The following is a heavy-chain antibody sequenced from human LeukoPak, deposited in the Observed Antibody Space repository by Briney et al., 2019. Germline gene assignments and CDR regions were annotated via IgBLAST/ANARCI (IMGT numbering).Heavy chain of an antibody. J-gene: IGHJ4*02. D-gene: IGHD4-17*01. V-gene: IGHV4-34*01. CDR1: GGSFRDYF. CDR2: INHGGGT. CDR3: ARGEDGTGDYRPTYFDS. Sequence: SETLSLTCAVYGGSFRDYFWNWIRQTPGKGPEWIGEINHGGGTNYNPSLKSRATISVDTSKKQFSLNLTSVTAADTAVYYCARGEDGTGDYRPTYFDSWGQGTLVTVSS.